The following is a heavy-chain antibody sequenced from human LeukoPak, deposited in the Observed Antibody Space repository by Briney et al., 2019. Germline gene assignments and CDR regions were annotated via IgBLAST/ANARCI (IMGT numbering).Heavy chain of an antibody. CDR3: ARDKYSSSWYPVDY. D-gene: IGHD6-13*01. J-gene: IGHJ4*02. V-gene: IGHV1-18*01. CDR1: GYTFTSYG. CDR2: ISAYNGNT. Sequence: ASVKVSCKASGYTFTSYGISWVRQAPGQGREWMGWISAYNGNTNYAQKLQGRVTMTTDTSTSTAYMELRSLRSDDTAVYYCARDKYSSSWYPVDYWGQGTLVTVSS.